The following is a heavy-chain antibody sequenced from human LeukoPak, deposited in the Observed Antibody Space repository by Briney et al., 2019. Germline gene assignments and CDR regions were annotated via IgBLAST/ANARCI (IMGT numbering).Heavy chain of an antibody. CDR1: GGSISSSSYY. J-gene: IGHJ4*02. CDR3: ARLGDSSLGDY. V-gene: IGHV4-39*01. CDR2: IYYSGST. D-gene: IGHD4-17*01. Sequence: SETLSLTCTVSGGSISSSSYYWGWIRQPPGKGLEWIGSIYYSGSTYYNPSLKSRVTISVDTSKNQFSLKLSSVTAADTAVYYCARLGDSSLGDYWGLGTLVTVSS.